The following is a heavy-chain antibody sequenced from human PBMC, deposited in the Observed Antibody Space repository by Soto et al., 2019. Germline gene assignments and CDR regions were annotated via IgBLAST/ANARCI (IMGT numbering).Heavy chain of an antibody. D-gene: IGHD1-26*01. CDR1: GGIFGTYP. Sequence: QVQLVQSGAEVKKPGSSVKVSCKASGGIFGTYPISWVRQAPGQGLEWMGRIIPILGIANYAQKFQGRVTIAADKSTSTAYMELSSLRSEDTAVYYCASGGWFDPWGQGTLVTVSS. J-gene: IGHJ5*02. CDR2: IIPILGIA. V-gene: IGHV1-69*02. CDR3: ASGGWFDP.